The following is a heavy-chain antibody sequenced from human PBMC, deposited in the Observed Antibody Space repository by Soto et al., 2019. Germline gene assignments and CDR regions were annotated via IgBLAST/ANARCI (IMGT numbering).Heavy chain of an antibody. CDR1: GFTFSSYA. Sequence: GGSLRLSCAASGFTFSSYAMHWVRQAPGKGLEWVAVISYDGSNKYYADSVKGRFTISRDNSKNTLYLQMNSLRAEDTAVYYCARGEYSYGYYGYHDGFEIWGQGTMVTV. J-gene: IGHJ3*02. CDR2: ISYDGSNK. D-gene: IGHD5-18*01. CDR3: ARGEYSYGYYGYHDGFEI. V-gene: IGHV3-30-3*01.